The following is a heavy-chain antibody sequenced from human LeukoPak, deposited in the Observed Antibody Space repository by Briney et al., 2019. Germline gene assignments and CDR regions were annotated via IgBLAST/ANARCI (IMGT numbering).Heavy chain of an antibody. Sequence: PPETLSLTCAVYGGSFSGYYWSWIRQPPGKGLEWIGEINHSGSTNYNPSLKSRVTISVDTSKNQFSLKLSSVTAADTAVYYCARGIAADYWGQGTLVTVSS. CDR1: GGSFSGYY. D-gene: IGHD2-21*01. CDR3: ARGIAADY. V-gene: IGHV4-34*01. J-gene: IGHJ4*02. CDR2: INHSGST.